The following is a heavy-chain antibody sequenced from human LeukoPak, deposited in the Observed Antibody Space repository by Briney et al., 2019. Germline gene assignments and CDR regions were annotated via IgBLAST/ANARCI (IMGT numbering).Heavy chain of an antibody. D-gene: IGHD3-22*01. CDR1: GYSFTNYW. J-gene: IGHJ4*02. CDR3: ARHLGGYTHFDY. Sequence: GESPKISCKGSGYSFTNYWITWVRQMPGKGLECVGKVDPSDSYTNYSPSFQGHVTISADKSINTAYLQWSSLEASDTAIYFCARHLGGYTHFDYWGQGTLVTVSS. V-gene: IGHV5-10-1*01. CDR2: VDPSDSYT.